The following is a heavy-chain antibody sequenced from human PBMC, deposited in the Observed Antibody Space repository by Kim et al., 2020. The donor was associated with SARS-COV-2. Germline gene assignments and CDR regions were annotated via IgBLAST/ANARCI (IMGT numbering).Heavy chain of an antibody. V-gene: IGHV3-7*01. CDR1: GFTFSRYW. Sequence: GGSLRLSCAASGFTFSRYWMTWVRQAPAKGLEWVANIKGDGSVKHCVDSMEGRFTISRDNAKNLLFLQMESLRAEDSGVYYCARDFTYYAGYYYDAFDIWGQGTVVTVSS. CDR2: IKGDGSVK. J-gene: IGHJ3*02. CDR3: ARDFTYYAGYYYDAFDI. D-gene: IGHD3-9*01.